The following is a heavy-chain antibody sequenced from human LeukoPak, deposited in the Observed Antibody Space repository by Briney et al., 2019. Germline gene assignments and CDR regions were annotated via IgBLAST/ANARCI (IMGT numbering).Heavy chain of an antibody. D-gene: IGHD2-8*01. J-gene: IGHJ4*02. CDR2: ITTTGDRI. V-gene: IGHV3-48*03. Sequence: SGGSLRLSCAASGFTFDDYWMTWVRQAPGKGLEWIAYITTTGDRIQYADSVKGRFTISRDNTKNSLYLQLNSLRADDTAIYYCVRDTKDYWGQGTLVTVSS. CDR1: GFTFDDYW. CDR3: VRDTKDY.